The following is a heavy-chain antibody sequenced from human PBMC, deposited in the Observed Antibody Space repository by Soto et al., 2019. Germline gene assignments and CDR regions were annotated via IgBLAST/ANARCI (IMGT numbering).Heavy chain of an antibody. Sequence: GGSLRLSCAASGFTFSSYWMSWVRLAPGKGLEWVAHIKQSGSDRYYVDSVRGRFTISRDNAKNSLYLQMNSLRVEDTAMYYCASVKSWEVSPWGQGTLVTVPQ. V-gene: IGHV3-7*01. J-gene: IGHJ5*02. CDR1: GFTFSSYW. CDR3: ASVKSWEVSP. CDR2: IKQSGSDR. D-gene: IGHD3-10*01.